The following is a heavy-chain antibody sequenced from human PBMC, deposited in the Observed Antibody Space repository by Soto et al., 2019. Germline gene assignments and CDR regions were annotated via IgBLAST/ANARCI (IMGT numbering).Heavy chain of an antibody. J-gene: IGHJ6*02. CDR2: IWYDGSNK. Sequence: PGGSLRLSCAASGFTFSSYGMHWVRQAPGKGLEWVAVIWYDGSNKYYADSVKGRFTISRDNSKNTLYLQMNSLRAEDTAVYYCARRSLADTAMARYYYYGMDVWXQXTTVTVSS. CDR3: ARRSLADTAMARYYYYGMDV. V-gene: IGHV3-33*01. D-gene: IGHD5-18*01. CDR1: GFTFSSYG.